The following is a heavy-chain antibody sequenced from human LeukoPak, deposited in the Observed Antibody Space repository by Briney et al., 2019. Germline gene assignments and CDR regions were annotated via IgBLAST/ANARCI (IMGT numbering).Heavy chain of an antibody. CDR2: LSSSNSIV. D-gene: IGHD3-3*01. J-gene: IGHJ6*03. CDR1: GFTFSSYS. Sequence: GGSLRLSCAASGFTFSSYSMNWVRQAPGKGLEWASYLSSSNSIVYYADSVKGRFTISRDNAKDSLYLQMNSLRDEDTAVYYCARDAPYDFWSGYQPGYMDVWGKGTTVTVSS. CDR3: ARDAPYDFWSGYQPGYMDV. V-gene: IGHV3-48*02.